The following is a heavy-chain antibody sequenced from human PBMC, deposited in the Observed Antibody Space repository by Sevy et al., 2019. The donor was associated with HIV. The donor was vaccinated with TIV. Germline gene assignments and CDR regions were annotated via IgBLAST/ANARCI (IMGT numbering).Heavy chain of an antibody. CDR1: GFTFSSYW. CDR3: ARDTSASYYDSSGYYPPRLGAFDI. Sequence: GGSLRLSCAASGFTFSSYWMSWVRQAPGKGLEWVANIKQDGSEKYYVDSVKGRFTISRDNAKNSLYLQMNSLRAEDTAVYYRARDTSASYYDSSGYYPPRLGAFDIWGQGTMVTVSS. V-gene: IGHV3-7*03. CDR2: IKQDGSEK. D-gene: IGHD3-22*01. J-gene: IGHJ3*02.